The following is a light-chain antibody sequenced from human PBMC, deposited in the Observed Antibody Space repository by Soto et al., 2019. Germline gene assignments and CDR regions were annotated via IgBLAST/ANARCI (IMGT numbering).Light chain of an antibody. V-gene: IGKV1-5*03. CDR2: KAS. CDR1: QSISSW. Sequence: DIQMTQSPSTLSASVGDRVTITCRASQSISSWLAWYQHKPGKAPKLLIYKASSLGTGVPSRFSGSGSGTEFTLTISSLQPDDFATYYCQQYNVYSLTFGQGTKVEIK. CDR3: QQYNVYSLT. J-gene: IGKJ1*01.